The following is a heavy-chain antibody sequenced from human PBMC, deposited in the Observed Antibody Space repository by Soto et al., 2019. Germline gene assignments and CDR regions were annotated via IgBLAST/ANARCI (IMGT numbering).Heavy chain of an antibody. V-gene: IGHV4-39*01. CDR3: ARHYSSGSRNWFDP. J-gene: IGHJ5*02. CDR2: IYYSGST. Sequence: SETLSLTCSVSGGPINSSSYFWGWVRQPPGKGLEWIGSIYYSGSTYYNPSLRSRVTISVDTSKNQFSLKLSSVTAADTAVFYCARHYSSGSRNWFDPWGQGTLVTVSS. D-gene: IGHD6-19*01. CDR1: GGPINSSSYF.